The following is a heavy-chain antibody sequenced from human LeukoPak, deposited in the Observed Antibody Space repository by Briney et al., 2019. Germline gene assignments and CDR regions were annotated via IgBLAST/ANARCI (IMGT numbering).Heavy chain of an antibody. CDR2: FDPEDGET. D-gene: IGHD5-12*01. Sequence: ASVKVSCKVSGYTLTELSMHWVRQAPGKGLEWMGGFDPEDGETIYAQKFQGRVTMTEDTSTDTAYMELRSLRSDDTAVYYCARDPGIVATIIGWFDPWGQGTLVTVSS. CDR3: ARDPGIVATIIGWFDP. V-gene: IGHV1-24*01. J-gene: IGHJ5*02. CDR1: GYTLTELS.